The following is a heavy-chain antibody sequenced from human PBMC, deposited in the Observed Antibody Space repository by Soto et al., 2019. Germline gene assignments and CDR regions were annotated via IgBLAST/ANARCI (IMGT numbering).Heavy chain of an antibody. CDR3: ARVLPSGWNYYYGMDV. Sequence: SETLSLTCTVSGGSISSYYCSWIRQPPWKGLEWIGYIYYSGSTNYNPSLKSRVTISVDTSKNQFSLKLSSVAAADTAVYYCARVLPSGWNYYYGMDVCGQGTTVTGS. J-gene: IGHJ6*02. D-gene: IGHD6-19*01. CDR1: GGSISSYY. CDR2: IYYSGST. V-gene: IGHV4-59*01.